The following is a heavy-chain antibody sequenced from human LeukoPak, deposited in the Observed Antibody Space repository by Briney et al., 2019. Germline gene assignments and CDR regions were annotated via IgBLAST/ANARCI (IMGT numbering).Heavy chain of an antibody. CDR2: ISSSGNTI. J-gene: IGHJ5*02. V-gene: IGHV3-11*01. CDR1: GSTFSDYY. CDR3: ARDFRAAFDP. D-gene: IGHD3-10*01. Sequence: GGSLGLSCAASGSTFSDYYMSWIRQAPGKGLEWVSYISSSGNTIYYADSVKGRFTISRDNAKNSLYLQMNSLRAEDTAVYYCARDFRAAFDPWGQGTLVTVSS.